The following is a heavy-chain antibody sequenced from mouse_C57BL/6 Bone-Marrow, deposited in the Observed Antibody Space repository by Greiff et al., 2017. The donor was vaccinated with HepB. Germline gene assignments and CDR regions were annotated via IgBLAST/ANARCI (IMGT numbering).Heavy chain of an antibody. Sequence: DVMLVESGGGLVKPGGSLKLSCAASGFTFSSYAMSWVRQTPEKRLEWVATISDGGSYTYYPDNVKGRFTISRDNAKNNLYLQMSHLKSEDTAMYYCARGLRRGAYYAMDYWGQGTSVTVSS. D-gene: IGHD2-4*01. J-gene: IGHJ4*01. CDR2: ISDGGSYT. CDR1: GFTFSSYA. CDR3: ARGLRRGAYYAMDY. V-gene: IGHV5-4*03.